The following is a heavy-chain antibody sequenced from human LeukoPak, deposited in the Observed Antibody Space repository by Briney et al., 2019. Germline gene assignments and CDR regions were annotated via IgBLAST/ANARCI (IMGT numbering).Heavy chain of an antibody. J-gene: IGHJ4*02. V-gene: IGHV3-23*01. CDR2: ISGSGGST. CDR3: ANHLACGSTSCPSFDY. CDR1: GFTFSSYA. Sequence: GGSLRLSCAASGFTFSSYAMSWVRQAPGKGLEWVSAISGSGGSTYYADSVKGRFTISRDNSKNTLYLQMNSLRAEDTAVYYCANHLACGSTSCPSFDYWGQGTLVTVSS. D-gene: IGHD2-2*01.